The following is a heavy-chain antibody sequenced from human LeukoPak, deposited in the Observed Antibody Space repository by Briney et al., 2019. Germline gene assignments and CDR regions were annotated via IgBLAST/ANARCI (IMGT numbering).Heavy chain of an antibody. J-gene: IGHJ5*02. CDR3: ARVAAALNWFDP. Sequence: GGSLRLSCAASGFTFSSYAMHWVRQAPGKGLEWVAVISYDGSNKYYADSVKGRFTISRDNSKNTLYLQMNSLRAEDTAVYYCARVAAALNWFDPWGQGTLVTVSS. CDR2: ISYDGSNK. V-gene: IGHV3-30-3*01. CDR1: GFTFSSYA. D-gene: IGHD6-13*01.